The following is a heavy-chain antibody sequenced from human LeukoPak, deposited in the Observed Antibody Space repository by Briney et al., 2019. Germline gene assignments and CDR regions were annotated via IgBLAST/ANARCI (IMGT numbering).Heavy chain of an antibody. J-gene: IGHJ4*02. CDR1: AFTFRPYA. Sequence: GGSLRLSCAASAFTFRPYAMIWVRQAPGKGLEWVSTVSGSGGSTYYADSVKGRFTISRDNFQNTVYLQLGSLRVEDTAVYYCGKTTVGYSSGRYPGWPVDYWGQGALVTVSS. CDR2: VSGSGGST. V-gene: IGHV3-23*01. D-gene: IGHD2-15*01. CDR3: GKTTVGYSSGRYPGWPVDY.